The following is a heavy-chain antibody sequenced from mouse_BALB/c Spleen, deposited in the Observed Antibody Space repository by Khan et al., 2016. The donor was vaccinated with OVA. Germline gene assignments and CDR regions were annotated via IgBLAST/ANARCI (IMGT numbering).Heavy chain of an antibody. Sequence: VRLQQSGPELVEPGASVKISCKTSGYTFTEYTLHWVKQSHGKSLEWIGVINPKNGVTSYNQKFKGKATLTVDKSSSTAYMEFRSLTSEDSAVFYCAKDAGRYWGQGTSVTVSS. V-gene: IGHV1-18*01. CDR1: GYTFTEYT. CDR3: AKDAGRY. D-gene: IGHD3-3*01. CDR2: INPKNGVT. J-gene: IGHJ4*01.